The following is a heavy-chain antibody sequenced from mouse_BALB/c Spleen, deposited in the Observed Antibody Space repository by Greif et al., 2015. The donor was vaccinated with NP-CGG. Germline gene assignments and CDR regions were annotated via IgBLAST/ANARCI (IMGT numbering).Heavy chain of an antibody. CDR3: ARKYGNYGWFAY. J-gene: IGHJ3*01. Sequence: EVKLMESGPELVRPGASVKISCKASGYTFTDYNMHWVKQSHGKSLEWIGYIYPYNGGTGYNQKFKSKATLTVDNSSSTAYMELRSLTSEDSAVYYCARKYGNYGWFAYWGQGTLVTVSA. CDR1: GYTFTDYN. V-gene: IGHV1S29*02. D-gene: IGHD2-10*02. CDR2: IYPYNGGT.